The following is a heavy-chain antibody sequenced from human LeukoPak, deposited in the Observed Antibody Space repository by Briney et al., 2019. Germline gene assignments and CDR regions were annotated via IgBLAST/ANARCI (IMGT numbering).Heavy chain of an antibody. V-gene: IGHV3-30*03. CDR3: ARSELYYGSESYYHLDY. Sequence: PVTSLRLSCTTSGLTFDFYAMHCVRQAPGKGREGGEVMSYDGRDRYYADSAKGRFTISRDNSKRTLYLEMSSLRPQHTALYSFARSELYYGSESYYHLDYWGHGTLVTVSS. D-gene: IGHD3-10*01. J-gene: IGHJ4*01. CDR1: GLTFDFYA. CDR2: MSYDGRDR.